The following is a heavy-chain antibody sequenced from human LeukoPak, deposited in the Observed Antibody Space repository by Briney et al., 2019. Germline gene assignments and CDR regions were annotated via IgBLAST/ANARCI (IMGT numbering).Heavy chain of an antibody. J-gene: IGHJ4*02. CDR1: GLTFSTSD. CDR3: ATRPTPRDRDF. V-gene: IGHV3-23*01. CDR2: IVQSGTT. Sequence: PGGSLRLSCVASGLTFSTSDTSWVRQAPGKGPERLSLIVQSGTTYYAESVEGRFTISRDNSQNTVFMQMNSLRAEDTAVYYCATRPTPRDRDFWGQGTLVTVSS. D-gene: IGHD5-24*01.